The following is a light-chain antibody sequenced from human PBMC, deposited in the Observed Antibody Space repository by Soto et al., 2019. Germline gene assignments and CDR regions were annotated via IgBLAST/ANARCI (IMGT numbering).Light chain of an antibody. CDR1: SSDVGRYNY. CDR2: DVS. J-gene: IGLJ1*01. Sequence: QSALTQPRSVSGSPGQSVTISCTGTSSDVGRYNYVSWYQQYPGKAPQLIIYDVSKRPSGVPDRFSGSKSGNTASLTISGLQAEDEADYHCCSYAGSPYVFGTGTKVTVL. CDR3: CSYAGSPYV. V-gene: IGLV2-11*01.